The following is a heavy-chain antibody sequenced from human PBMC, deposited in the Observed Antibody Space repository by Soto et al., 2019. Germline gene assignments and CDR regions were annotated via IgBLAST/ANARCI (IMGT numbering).Heavy chain of an antibody. CDR2: IVVGSGNT. J-gene: IGHJ5*02. Sequence: SVKVSCKASGFTFTSSAVQWVRQARGQRLEWIGWIVVGSGNTNYAQKFQERVTITRDMSTSTAYMELSSLRSEDTAVYYCARDVGAAAIHNWFDPWGQGTLVTVSS. V-gene: IGHV1-58*01. D-gene: IGHD6-13*01. CDR3: ARDVGAAAIHNWFDP. CDR1: GFTFTSSA.